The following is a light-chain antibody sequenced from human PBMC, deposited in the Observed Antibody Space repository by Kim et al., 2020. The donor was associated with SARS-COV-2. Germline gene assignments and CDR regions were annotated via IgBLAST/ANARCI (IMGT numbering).Light chain of an antibody. CDR3: QQSYKTPFS. J-gene: IGKJ2*03. V-gene: IGKV1-39*01. CDR1: QSISNY. Sequence: SASVGDRDTITCRASQSISNYLNWYQQEPGKAPKLLIYAASSLQSGVSSRFSGSGSGTDFTLTIGSLQPEDFATYFCQQSYKTPFSFGQGTKLEI. CDR2: AAS.